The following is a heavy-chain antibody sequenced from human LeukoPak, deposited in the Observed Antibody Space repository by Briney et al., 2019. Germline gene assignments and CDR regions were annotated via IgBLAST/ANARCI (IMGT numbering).Heavy chain of an antibody. CDR1: GFTFSSYS. CDR2: ISSSSSYI. V-gene: IGHV3-21*04. CDR3: AKDEATLVRGRGFDY. Sequence: PGGSLRLSCAASGFTFSSYSMSWVRQAPGKGLEWVSSISSSSSYIYYADSVKGRFTISRDNSKNTLYLQMNSLRAEDTAVYYCAKDEATLVRGRGFDYWGQGTLVTVSS. D-gene: IGHD3-10*01. J-gene: IGHJ4*02.